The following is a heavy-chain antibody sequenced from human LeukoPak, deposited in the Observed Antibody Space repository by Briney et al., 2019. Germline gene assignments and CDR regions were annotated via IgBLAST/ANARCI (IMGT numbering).Heavy chain of an antibody. D-gene: IGHD6-19*01. J-gene: IGHJ5*02. CDR2: IYYSGST. CDR3: ARDVETEAVAAGGWFDP. Sequence: PSETLSLTCTVSGGSISSSSYYWGWIRQPPGKGLEWIGSIYYSGSTYYNPSLKSRVTISVDTSKNQFSLKLSSVTAADTAVYYCARDVETEAVAAGGWFDPWGQGTLVTVSS. CDR1: GGSISSSSYY. V-gene: IGHV4-39*07.